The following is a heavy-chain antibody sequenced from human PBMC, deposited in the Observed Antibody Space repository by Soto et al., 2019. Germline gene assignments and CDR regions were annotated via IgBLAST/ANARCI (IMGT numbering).Heavy chain of an antibody. D-gene: IGHD5-18*01. J-gene: IGHJ4*02. CDR3: AREYTYGSNFFDC. Sequence: QVQLQESGPGLVKPSQTLSLSCTVSGGSISSAAYYWSWIRQHPGKGLEWIGYISHSGSTYYTPSLKSRVIISADTSKNQFSQNLTSVTAADTAVYYCAREYTYGSNFFDCWGQGALVTVSS. CDR1: GGSISSAAYY. CDR2: ISHSGST. V-gene: IGHV4-31*03.